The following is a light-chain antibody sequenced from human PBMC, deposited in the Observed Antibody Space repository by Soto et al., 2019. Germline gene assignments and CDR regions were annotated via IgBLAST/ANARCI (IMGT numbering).Light chain of an antibody. V-gene: IGKV3-11*01. Sequence: EIVFTQSQATLSLSPGERATLSCRASQSIGSFLAWYQQKPGQVPRLLIYDASNRATGIPARFRGSGSGTDFTLTINGLEPEDFAVYYCQQRSNWPFTFGQGTKLEIK. J-gene: IGKJ2*01. CDR3: QQRSNWPFT. CDR1: QSIGSF. CDR2: DAS.